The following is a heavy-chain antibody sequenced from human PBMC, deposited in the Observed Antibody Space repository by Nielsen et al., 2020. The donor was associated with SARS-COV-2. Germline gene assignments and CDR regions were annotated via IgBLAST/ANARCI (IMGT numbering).Heavy chain of an antibody. CDR2: ISGSGGST. Sequence: WIRQPPGKGLEWVSAISGSGGSTYYADSVKGRFTISRDNSKNTLYLQMNSLRAEDTAVYYCAKDGPISVFYYDSSGSSDYWSQGTLVTVSS. D-gene: IGHD3-22*01. J-gene: IGHJ4*02. V-gene: IGHV3-23*01. CDR3: AKDGPISVFYYDSSGSSDY.